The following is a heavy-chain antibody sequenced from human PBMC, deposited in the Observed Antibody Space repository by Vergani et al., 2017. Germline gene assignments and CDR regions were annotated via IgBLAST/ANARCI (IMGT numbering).Heavy chain of an antibody. CDR1: GVTFSTYA. D-gene: IGHD4-11*01. Sequence: QVQLVQSGAEVKKPGSSVKVSCKASGVTFSTYAITWVRQAPGQGLEWMGVIIPYFGTANYAQKFQGRVTITADESTSTAYMELSRLRSEDTAVYYCARARLPLNSYYYYYAYMDGWGKGSTVTVSS. CDR2: IIPYFGTA. CDR3: ARARLPLNSYYYYYAYMDG. V-gene: IGHV1-69*01. J-gene: IGHJ6*03.